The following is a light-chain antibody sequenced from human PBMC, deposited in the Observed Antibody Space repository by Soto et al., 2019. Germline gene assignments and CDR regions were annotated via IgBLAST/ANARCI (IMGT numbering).Light chain of an antibody. CDR2: GAS. CDR1: QSVSSSY. CDR3: QQYNNWPPTWT. J-gene: IGKJ1*01. V-gene: IGKV3-15*01. Sequence: EIVLTQSPGTLSLSPGERATLSCRASQSVSSSYLAWYQQKPGQAPRLLIYGASNRATGIPATFSGSGSGTEFTLTINSLQSEDFAVYYCQQYNNWPPTWTFGQGTKVDIK.